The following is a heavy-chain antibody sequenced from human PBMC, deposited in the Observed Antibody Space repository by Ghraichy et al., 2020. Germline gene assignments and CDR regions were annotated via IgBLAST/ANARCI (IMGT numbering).Heavy chain of an antibody. V-gene: IGHV4-59*01. CDR2: IYYSGST. CDR1: GGSISSYY. Sequence: SETLSLTCTVSGGSISSYYWSWIRQPPGKGLEWIGYIYYSGSTNYNPSLKSRVTISVDTSKNQFSLKLSSVTAADTAVYYCARARGSSGWSSYYYYYMYVWGKGTTVTVSS. D-gene: IGHD6-19*01. CDR3: ARARGSSGWSSYYYYYMYV. J-gene: IGHJ6*03.